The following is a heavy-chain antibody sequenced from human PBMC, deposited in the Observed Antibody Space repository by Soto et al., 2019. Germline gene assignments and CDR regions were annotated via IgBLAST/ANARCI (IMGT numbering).Heavy chain of an antibody. Sequence: SETLSLTCAVSGGSISSSNWWSWVRQPPGKGLEWIGEIYHSGSTNYNPSLKSRVTISVDKSKNQFSLKLSSVTAADTAVYYCARDLFRSHYYDSSGMDYWGQGTLVTVSS. J-gene: IGHJ4*02. CDR3: ARDLFRSHYYDSSGMDY. V-gene: IGHV4-4*02. CDR1: GGSISSSNW. CDR2: IYHSGST. D-gene: IGHD3-22*01.